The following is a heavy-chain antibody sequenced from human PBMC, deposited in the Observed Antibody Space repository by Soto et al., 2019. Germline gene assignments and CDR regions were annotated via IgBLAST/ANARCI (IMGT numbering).Heavy chain of an antibody. D-gene: IGHD3-10*01. CDR3: ARVRYYGSGSYGVSPPLYCNYGMDV. V-gene: IGHV4-61*01. J-gene: IGHJ6*04. CDR1: GGSVSSGSYY. Sequence: SETLSLTCTVSGGSVSSGSYYWSWIRQPPGKGLEWIGYIYYSGSTNYNPSLKSRVTISVDTSKNQFSLKLSSVTAADTAVYYWARVRYYGSGSYGVSPPLYCNYGMDVWGKGT. CDR2: IYYSGST.